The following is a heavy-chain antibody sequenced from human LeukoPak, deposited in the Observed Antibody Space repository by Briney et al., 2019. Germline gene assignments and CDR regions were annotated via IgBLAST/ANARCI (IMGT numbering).Heavy chain of an antibody. V-gene: IGHV3-23*01. CDR1: GFTFSSYA. CDR3: AKDRGTHNHSSGYYYGYYLDY. J-gene: IGHJ4*02. D-gene: IGHD3-22*01. CDR2: MSGSGGST. Sequence: GGSLRLSRAASGFTFSSYAMNWVRQAAGKGLEWVSLMSGSGGSTYYADSVKGRFTISRDNSKNTLYLQMNSLRAEDTAIYYCAKDRGTHNHSSGYYYGYYLDYWGQGTLVTVSS.